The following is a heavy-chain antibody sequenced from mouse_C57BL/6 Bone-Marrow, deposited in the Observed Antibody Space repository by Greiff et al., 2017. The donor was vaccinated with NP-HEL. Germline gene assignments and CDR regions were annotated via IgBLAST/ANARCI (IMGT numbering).Heavy chain of an antibody. CDR1: GFTFSSYA. CDR3: TREPVYYPFDY. V-gene: IGHV5-9-1*02. CDR2: ISSGGDYI. Sequence: DVHLVESGEGLVKPGGSLKLSCAASGFTFSSYAMSWVRQTPEKRLAWVAYISSGGDYIYYADTVKGRFTISRDNARNTLYLQMSSLKSEDTAMYYCTREPVYYPFDYWGQGTTLTVSS. J-gene: IGHJ2*01. D-gene: IGHD2-1*01.